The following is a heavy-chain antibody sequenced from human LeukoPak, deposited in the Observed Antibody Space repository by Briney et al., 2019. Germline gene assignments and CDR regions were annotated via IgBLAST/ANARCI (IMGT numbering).Heavy chain of an antibody. V-gene: IGHV3-23*01. CDR1: GFTFSSYA. J-gene: IGHJ4*02. D-gene: IGHD3-10*01. Sequence: GSLRLSCAASGFTFSSYAMSWVRQAPGKGLEWVSAISGSGGSTYYADSVKGRFTISRDNSKNTLYLQMNSLRAEDTAVYYCARGWFGELYLDYWGQGTLVTVSS. CDR3: ARGWFGELYLDY. CDR2: ISGSGGST.